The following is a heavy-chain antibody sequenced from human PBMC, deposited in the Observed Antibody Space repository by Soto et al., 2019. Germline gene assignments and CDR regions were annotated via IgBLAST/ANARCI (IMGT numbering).Heavy chain of an antibody. CDR1: GGSISSSNW. Sequence: QVQLQESGPGLVKPSGTLSLTCAVSGGSISSSNWWSWVRQPPGKGLEWIGEIYHSGSTNYNPSLTSRVTISVHTSKNQVPLTLSSVTAADTAVYYCARAQWDAGARYGMDVWGQGTTVTVSS. V-gene: IGHV4-4*02. J-gene: IGHJ6*02. CDR2: IYHSGST. D-gene: IGHD1-26*01. CDR3: ARAQWDAGARYGMDV.